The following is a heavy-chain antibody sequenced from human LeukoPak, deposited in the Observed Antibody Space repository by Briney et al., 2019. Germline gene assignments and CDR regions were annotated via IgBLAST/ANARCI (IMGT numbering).Heavy chain of an antibody. Sequence: GGSLRFSCPASGFTFDDYPMHGVRQAPGKGLEWVSGISWNSGSIGYADSVKGRFTISRDNAKNSLYLQMNSLRAEDTALYYCAKDSTLSGAAANFDYWGQGTLVTVSS. CDR2: ISWNSGSI. CDR1: GFTFDDYP. J-gene: IGHJ4*02. D-gene: IGHD2-2*01. V-gene: IGHV3-9*01. CDR3: AKDSTLSGAAANFDY.